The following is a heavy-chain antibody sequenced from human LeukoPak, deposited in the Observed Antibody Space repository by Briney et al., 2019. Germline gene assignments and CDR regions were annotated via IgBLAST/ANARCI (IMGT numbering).Heavy chain of an antibody. V-gene: IGHV4-31*11. CDR1: GGSFSGYY. CDR2: IYYSGST. Sequence: TSETLSLTCAVYGGSFSGYYWSWIRQHPGKGLEWIGYIYYSGSTYYNPSLKSRVTISVDTSKNQFSLKLSSVTAADTAVYYCARETSNWGSYYYYGMDVWGQGTTVTVSS. D-gene: IGHD7-27*01. CDR3: ARETSNWGSYYYYGMDV. J-gene: IGHJ6*02.